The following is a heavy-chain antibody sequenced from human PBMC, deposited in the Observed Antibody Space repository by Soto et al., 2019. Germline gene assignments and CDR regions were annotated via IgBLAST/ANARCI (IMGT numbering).Heavy chain of an antibody. CDR2: IIPILGIA. D-gene: IGHD2-2*02. CDR3: AMEYCSSTSCYRDY. Sequence: QVQLVQSGAEVKKPGSSVKVSCKASGGTFSSYTISWVRQAPGQGLEWMGRIIPILGIANYAQKLQGRVTITADKSTSTAYMELSSMRAEDTAVYYCAMEYCSSTSCYRDYWGQGTLVTDCS. V-gene: IGHV1-69*02. CDR1: GGTFSSYT. J-gene: IGHJ4*02.